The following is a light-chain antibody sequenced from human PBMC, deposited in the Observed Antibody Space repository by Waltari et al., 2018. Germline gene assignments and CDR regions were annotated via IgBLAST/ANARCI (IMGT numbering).Light chain of an antibody. CDR3: QQYYSTPWT. CDR1: QSFSYWSDNKNY. CDR2: WAS. Sequence: DIVMTQSPDSLAVSLGERATINCKSSQSFSYWSDNKNYLAWYQQKPGQPPKLLIFWASSREFGVPERFSGSGSGTEFTLTISSLQSEDVALYYCQQYYSTPWTFGQGTKVEIK. J-gene: IGKJ1*01. V-gene: IGKV4-1*01.